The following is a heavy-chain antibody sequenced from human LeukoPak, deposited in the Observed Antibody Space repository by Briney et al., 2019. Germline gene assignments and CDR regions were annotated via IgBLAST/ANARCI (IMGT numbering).Heavy chain of an antibody. CDR3: ARDPVSSWYFDY. V-gene: IGHV3-48*03. CDR1: GFTFSSYE. Sequence: GGSLRLSCAASGFTFSSYEMNWVRQAPGKGLEWVSYISSSGSSIYYADSVKGRFTISRDNAKNSLYLQMNSLRAEDTAVYYCARDPVSSWYFDYWGQGTLVTVSS. J-gene: IGHJ4*02. CDR2: ISSSGSSI. D-gene: IGHD6-13*01.